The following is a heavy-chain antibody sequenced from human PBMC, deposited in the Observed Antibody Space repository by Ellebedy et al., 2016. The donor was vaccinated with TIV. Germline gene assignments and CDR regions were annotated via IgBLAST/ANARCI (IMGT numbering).Heavy chain of an antibody. V-gene: IGHV1-2*02. D-gene: IGHD2-15*01. CDR3: ARVRAVGGYCSGGSCSSLGY. CDR2: INPNSGGT. Sequence: ASVKVSXXASGYTFTGYYMHWVRQAPGQGLEWMGWINPNSGGTNYAQKFQGRVTMTRDTSISTAYMELSRLRSDDTAVYYCARVRAVGGYCSGGSCSSLGYWGQGTLVTVSS. CDR1: GYTFTGYY. J-gene: IGHJ4*02.